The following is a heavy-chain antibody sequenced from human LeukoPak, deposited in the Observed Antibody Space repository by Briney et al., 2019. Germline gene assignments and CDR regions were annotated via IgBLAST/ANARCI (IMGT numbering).Heavy chain of an antibody. V-gene: IGHV3-23*01. CDR3: AKGPRGGSNYNFDY. J-gene: IGHJ4*02. D-gene: IGHD1-26*01. CDR2: ITNGGGTA. CDR1: EFTFSSYA. Sequence: GGSLRLSCAACEFTFSSYAMSWVRQAPGKGLEWVSSITNGGGTAYYADSVKGRFTISRDNSKNTLYLQMNSLRAEDTAVYYCAKGPRGGSNYNFDYWGQGTLVTVSS.